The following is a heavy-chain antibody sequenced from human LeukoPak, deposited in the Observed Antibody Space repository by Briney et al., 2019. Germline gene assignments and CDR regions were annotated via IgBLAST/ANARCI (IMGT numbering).Heavy chain of an antibody. V-gene: IGHV3-23*01. Sequence: QTGGSLRLSCAASGFTFSNYGMSWVRQAPGKGLEWVSSITSSGDTTYYADSVKGRFTISRDNFKNMLYVQMNSLRAEDTAVYYCARCGDWTRRSDYWGQGTLVTVSS. CDR2: ITSSGDTT. D-gene: IGHD2-21*02. CDR1: GFTFSNYG. CDR3: ARCGDWTRRSDY. J-gene: IGHJ4*02.